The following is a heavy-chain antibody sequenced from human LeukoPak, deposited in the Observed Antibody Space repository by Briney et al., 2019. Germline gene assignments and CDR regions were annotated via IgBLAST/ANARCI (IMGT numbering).Heavy chain of an antibody. V-gene: IGHV3-21*01. J-gene: IGHJ4*02. CDR3: ARAIAVAGPYYFDY. CDR1: GFTFSDYT. Sequence: PGGSLRLSCAASGFTFSDYTMNWVRQAPGKGLEWVSSIRSVTTYIYYADSLKGRFTISRDNAKNSLYLQMDSLRAEDTAIYFCARAIAVAGPYYFDYWGQGTLVTVSS. D-gene: IGHD6-19*01. CDR2: IRSVTTYI.